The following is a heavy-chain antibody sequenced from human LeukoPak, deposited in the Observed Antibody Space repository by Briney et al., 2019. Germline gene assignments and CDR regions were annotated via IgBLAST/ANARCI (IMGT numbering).Heavy chain of an antibody. CDR3: ARGYCSGGSCYSILFVY. J-gene: IGHJ4*02. V-gene: IGHV1-2*02. CDR2: INPNSGGT. D-gene: IGHD2-15*01. CDR1: GYTFTGYY. Sequence: ASVKVSCKASGYTFTGYYMHWVRQAPGQGLEWMGWINPNSGGTNYAQKFQGRVTMTSDTSISTAYMELGRLRSDDTAVYYCARGYCSGGSCYSILFVYWGQGTLVTVSS.